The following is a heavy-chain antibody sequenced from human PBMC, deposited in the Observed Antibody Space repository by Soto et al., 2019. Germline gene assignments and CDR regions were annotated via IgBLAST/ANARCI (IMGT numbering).Heavy chain of an antibody. V-gene: IGHV4-34*01. J-gene: IGHJ6*02. D-gene: IGHD3-16*01. CDR3: ARERLGELLGMDV. Sequence: PSETLSLTCAFYVVSFSGYYWSCIRHPPGKWLEWIGEINHSGSTNYNPSLKSRVTISVDTSKNQFSLKLSSVTAADTAVYYCARERLGELLGMDVWGQGTTVTVSS. CDR1: VVSFSGYY. CDR2: INHSGST.